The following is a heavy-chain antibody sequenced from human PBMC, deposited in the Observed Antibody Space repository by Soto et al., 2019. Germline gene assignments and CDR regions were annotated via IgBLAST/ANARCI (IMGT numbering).Heavy chain of an antibody. J-gene: IGHJ6*02. D-gene: IGHD1-1*01. CDR3: AKSRDAYNFYFYYGMDV. CDR1: GFTFSNYG. V-gene: IGHV3-30*18. Sequence: GGSLRLSCAASGFTFSNYGMHWVRQTPGKGLEWVALILYDGHNKYYADPVQGRFTISNDNSKNTVYLPVSSLRAEDTDVYYCAKSRDAYNFYFYYGMDVWGQGTSVTVSS. CDR2: ILYDGHNK.